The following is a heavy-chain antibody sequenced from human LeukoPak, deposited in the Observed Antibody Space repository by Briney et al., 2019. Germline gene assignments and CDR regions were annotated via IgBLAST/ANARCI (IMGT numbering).Heavy chain of an antibody. J-gene: IGHJ4*02. CDR1: GYTLTELS. CDR2: FDPEDGET. Sequence: GASVKVSCKVSGYTLTELSMHWVRQAPGKGLEWMGGFDPEDGETIYAQKFQGRVTITADESTSTAYMELSSLRSEDTAVYYCARGASYGGNSDPLDYWGQGTLVTVSS. D-gene: IGHD4-23*01. V-gene: IGHV1-24*01. CDR3: ARGASYGGNSDPLDY.